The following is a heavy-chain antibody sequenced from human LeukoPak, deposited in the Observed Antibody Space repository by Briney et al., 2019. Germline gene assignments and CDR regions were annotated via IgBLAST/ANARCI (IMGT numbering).Heavy chain of an antibody. D-gene: IGHD4-17*01. J-gene: IGHJ4*02. CDR2: IKQDGSEK. CDR3: ARDTVTSFDY. CDR1: GFTFSSYS. V-gene: IGHV3-7*01. Sequence: GGSLRLSCAASGFTFSSYSMNWVRQAPGKGLEWVANIKQDGSEKYYVDSVKGRFTISRDNAKSSLYLQMNSLRVEDTAVYYCARDTVTSFDYWGQGTLVTVSS.